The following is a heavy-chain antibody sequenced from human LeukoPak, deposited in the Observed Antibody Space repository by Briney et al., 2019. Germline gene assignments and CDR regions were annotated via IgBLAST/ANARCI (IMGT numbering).Heavy chain of an antibody. V-gene: IGHV1-69*04. CDR3: ARETYCSGGSCSDNYYYYGMDV. Sequence: SVKVSCKASGGTFSSYAISWVRQAPGQGLEWMGRIIPILGIANYAQKFQGRVTITADRSTSTAYMELSSLRSEDTAVYYCARETYCSGGSCSDNYYYYGMDVWGQGTTVTVSS. J-gene: IGHJ6*02. CDR1: GGTFSSYA. D-gene: IGHD2-15*01. CDR2: IIPILGIA.